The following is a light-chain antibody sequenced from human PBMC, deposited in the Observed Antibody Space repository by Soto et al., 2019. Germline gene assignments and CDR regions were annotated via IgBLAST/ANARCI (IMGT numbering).Light chain of an antibody. V-gene: IGLV1-44*01. CDR2: SNN. Sequence: QSVLTQPPSASGTPGQRVTVSCSGSSSNIGSNTVNWYQQLPGTAPKLLIYSNNQRPSGVPDRFSGSKSGTSASLAISGPQSKDEADYYCAACDDSLNGVVFGGGSKLTVL. J-gene: IGLJ2*01. CDR1: SSNIGSNT. CDR3: AACDDSLNGVV.